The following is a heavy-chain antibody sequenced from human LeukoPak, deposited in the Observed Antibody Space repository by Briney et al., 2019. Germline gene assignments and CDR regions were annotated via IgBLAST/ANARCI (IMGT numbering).Heavy chain of an antibody. J-gene: IGHJ4*02. CDR3: ARLRGVSYYDY. V-gene: IGHV4-59*08. CDR2: ISGST. Sequence: SETLSLTCTVSGGSISSYYWGWIPQPPGKGLEWIGYISGSTNYNPSLKSRVTISIDTSKNQFSLKVSSVTAADTAVYCCARLRGVSYYDYWGQGTLVTVSS. CDR1: GGSISSYY. D-gene: IGHD2-8*01.